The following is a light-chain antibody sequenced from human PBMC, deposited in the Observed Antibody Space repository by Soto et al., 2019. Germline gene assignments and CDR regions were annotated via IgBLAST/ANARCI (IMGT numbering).Light chain of an antibody. Sequence: DTTLNQSPSFLSASVGDRVTITCRASQDINNYLAWYQQKPGKAPKLLIYGASTLQSGAPSRFSGSGSGTGFTLTISSLQPEDFATYYCQQANSYPLTFGGGTKVDIK. V-gene: IGKV1-9*01. CDR3: QQANSYPLT. CDR1: QDINNY. J-gene: IGKJ4*01. CDR2: GAS.